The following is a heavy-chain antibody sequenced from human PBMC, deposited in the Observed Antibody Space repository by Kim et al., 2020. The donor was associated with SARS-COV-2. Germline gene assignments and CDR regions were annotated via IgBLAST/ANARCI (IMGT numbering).Heavy chain of an antibody. CDR3: ARYSSGWPLYYYYGMDV. J-gene: IGHJ6*02. V-gene: IGHV4-39*01. CDR1: GGSISSSSYY. Sequence: SETLSLTCTVSGGSISSSSYYWGWIRQPPGKGLEWIGSIYYSGSTYYNPSLKSRVTISVDTSKNQFSLKLSSVTAADTAVYYCARYSSGWPLYYYYGMDVWGQGTTVTVSS. CDR2: IYYSGST. D-gene: IGHD6-19*01.